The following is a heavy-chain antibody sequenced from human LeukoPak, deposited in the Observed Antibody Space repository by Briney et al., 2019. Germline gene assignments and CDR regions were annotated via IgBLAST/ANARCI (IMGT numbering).Heavy chain of an antibody. Sequence: ASVKVSCNVSGGTFSSYAISWVRQAPGQGLEWMGEIIPIFGTANYAQKFQGRDTITADESTRTAYMELSTLRSEDTAVYYCARVKFGDGYNLGDYYYYYYYMDVWGKGTTVTVSS. J-gene: IGHJ6*03. V-gene: IGHV1-69*13. CDR1: GGTFSSYA. CDR2: IIPIFGTA. D-gene: IGHD5-24*01. CDR3: ARVKFGDGYNLGDYYYYYYYMDV.